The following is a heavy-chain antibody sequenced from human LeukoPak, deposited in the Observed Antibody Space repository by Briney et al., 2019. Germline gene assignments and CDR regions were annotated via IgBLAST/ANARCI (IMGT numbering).Heavy chain of an antibody. V-gene: IGHV3-23*01. J-gene: IGHJ5*02. Sequence: GGSLRLSCAASGFTFSTYAMIWVRQAPGKGLEWVSVIGGSGSYTYYADSVKGRFTISRDNSKDTLYLQTNSLRPEDTAVYYCARDWYDHWGQGTLATVSS. CDR2: IGGSGSYT. CDR3: ARDWYDH. CDR1: GFTFSTYA.